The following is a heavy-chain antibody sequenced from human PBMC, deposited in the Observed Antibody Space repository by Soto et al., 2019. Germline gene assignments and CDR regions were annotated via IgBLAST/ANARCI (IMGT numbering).Heavy chain of an antibody. J-gene: IGHJ4*02. D-gene: IGHD6-19*01. CDR1: GGSISSGDYH. CDR3: ARRNSSGWTDY. CDR2: ISYSGMS. Sequence: PSETLSLTCTVSGGSISSGDYHWSWIRQHPGKGLEWIGYISYSGMSYYNPSLKSRVTISVDTSQNQFSLRLSSLTAADTAVYYCARRNSSGWTDYWAQGTQVTVSS. V-gene: IGHV4-31*03.